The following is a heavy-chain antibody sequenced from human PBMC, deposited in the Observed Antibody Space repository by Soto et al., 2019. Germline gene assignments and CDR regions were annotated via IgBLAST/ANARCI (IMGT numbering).Heavy chain of an antibody. V-gene: IGHV3-23*01. CDR2: ISENGGST. J-gene: IGHJ4*02. CDR3: ARDRADLDY. CDR1: GFTFSNYA. Sequence: GGSLRLSCAASGFTFSNYAMSWVRQAPGKGLEWVSAISENGGSTYYADSVKGRFTISRDNSKSALSLQMNSLRAEDTAVYYCARDRADLDYWGQGTLVTVSS.